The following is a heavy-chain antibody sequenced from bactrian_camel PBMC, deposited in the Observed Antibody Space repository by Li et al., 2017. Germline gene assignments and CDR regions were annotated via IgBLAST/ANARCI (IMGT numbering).Heavy chain of an antibody. J-gene: IGHJ4*01. Sequence: HVQLVESGGGSVQAGGSLRLSCTASGFTGRNYCVAWFRQSPGKEREGVAVIASDGTTSYAESVKGRFAISQDNGKNTLYLQMNDLKPEDTAMYYCAARDTIGPVGPDWRARWVYNYWGQGTQVTVS. V-gene: IGHV3S55*01. CDR3: AARDTIGPVGPDWRARWVYNY. CDR2: IASDGTT. D-gene: IGHD1*01. CDR1: GFTGRNYC.